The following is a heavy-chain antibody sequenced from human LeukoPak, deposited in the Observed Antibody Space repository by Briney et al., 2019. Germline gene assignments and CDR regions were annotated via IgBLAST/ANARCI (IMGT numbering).Heavy chain of an antibody. CDR3: TADVPTMVAQIDY. D-gene: IGHD4/OR15-4a*01. V-gene: IGHV3-15*01. CDR1: GFTFSDAW. Sequence: GGSLRLSCAATGFTFSDAWMTWLRQAPGEGLEWVGRIKSKSAGGTTEYAAPVKGRFTISRDDSKDTLFLQMNSLKTEDTAMYYCTADVPTMVAQIDYWGQGTRVTVSS. J-gene: IGHJ4*02. CDR2: IKSKSAGGTT.